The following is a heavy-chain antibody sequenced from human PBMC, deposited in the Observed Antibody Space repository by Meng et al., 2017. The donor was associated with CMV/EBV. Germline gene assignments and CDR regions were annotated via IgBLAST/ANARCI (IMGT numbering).Heavy chain of an antibody. CDR1: GVTFSSYA. Sequence: SVKASCKASGVTFSSYAISWVRQAPGQGLEWMGGIIPIFGTANYAQKFQGRVTITTDESTSTAYMELSSLRSEDTAVYYCAFSDCSSTSCWFDYWGQGTLVTVSS. CDR3: AFSDCSSTSCWFDY. D-gene: IGHD2-2*01. V-gene: IGHV1-69*05. CDR2: IIPIFGTA. J-gene: IGHJ4*02.